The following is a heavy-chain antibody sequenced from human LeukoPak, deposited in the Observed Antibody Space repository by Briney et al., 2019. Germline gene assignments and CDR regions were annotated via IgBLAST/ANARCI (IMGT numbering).Heavy chain of an antibody. J-gene: IGHJ4*02. CDR1: GFTFDDYA. V-gene: IGHV3-9*01. CDR3: GRDSLGGDY. D-gene: IGHD3-16*01. CDR2: ISWNSGSI. Sequence: GGSLRLSCAASGFTFDDYAMHWVRQAPGKGLEWVSGISWNSGSIGYADSVKGRFTISRDNAKNSLYLQMNRLRAEDTAVYYCGRDSLGGDYWGQGTLVTVSS.